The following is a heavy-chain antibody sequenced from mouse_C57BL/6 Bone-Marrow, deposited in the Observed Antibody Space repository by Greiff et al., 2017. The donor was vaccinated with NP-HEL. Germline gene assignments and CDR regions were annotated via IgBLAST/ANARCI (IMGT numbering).Heavy chain of an antibody. CDR3: ALITTYFDV. J-gene: IGHJ1*03. CDR2: IYPRSGNT. CDR1: GYTFTSYG. V-gene: IGHV1-81*01. Sequence: QVQLQQSGAELARPGASVKLSCKASGYTFTSYGISLVKQRTGQGLEWIGEIYPRSGNTYYNEKFKGKATLTADKSSSTAYMELRSLTSEDSAVYFCALITTYFDVWGTGTTVTVSS. D-gene: IGHD1-1*01.